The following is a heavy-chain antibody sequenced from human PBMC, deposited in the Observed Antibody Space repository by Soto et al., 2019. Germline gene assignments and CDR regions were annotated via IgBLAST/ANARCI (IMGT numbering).Heavy chain of an antibody. Sequence: GGSLRLSCAASGFTFSSYGMHWVRQAPGKGLEWVAVISYDGSNKYYADSVKGRFTISRDNSKNTLYLQMNSLRAEDTAVYYCAKDRAPSIAAAEGFDYWGQGTLVTVSS. CDR2: ISYDGSNK. J-gene: IGHJ4*02. V-gene: IGHV3-30*18. CDR3: AKDRAPSIAAAEGFDY. CDR1: GFTFSSYG. D-gene: IGHD6-13*01.